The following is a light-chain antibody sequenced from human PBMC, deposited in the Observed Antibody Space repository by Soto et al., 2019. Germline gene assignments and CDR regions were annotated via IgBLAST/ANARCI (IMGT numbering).Light chain of an antibody. CDR3: QQYHSYSYA. V-gene: IGKV1-5*01. Sequence: DIQMTQSPSTLSASVGDRVTITCRASQSVCSLLAWYQEKPGKAPNLLIYDASRLESGVPSRFSGSGSGTDFPLTINRLQPDDFATYYCQQYHSYSYAFGQGTKVDI. CDR2: DAS. CDR1: QSVCSL. J-gene: IGKJ2*01.